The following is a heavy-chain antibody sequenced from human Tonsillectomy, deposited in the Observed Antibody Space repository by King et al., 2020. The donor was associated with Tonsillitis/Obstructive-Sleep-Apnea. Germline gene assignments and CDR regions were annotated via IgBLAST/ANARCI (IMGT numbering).Heavy chain of an antibody. V-gene: IGHV2-5*02. CDR2: IYWDDDK. Sequence: TLKESGPTLVKPTQTLTLTCTFSGFSLSTSGVGVGWIRQPPGKALEWLALIYWDDDKRYSPSLKSRLTITKDTSKNQVVLTMTNMDPVDTATYYCAHRPLIAARWDNWFDPWGQGTLVTVSS. J-gene: IGHJ5*02. CDR3: AHRPLIAARWDNWFDP. CDR1: GFSLSTSGVG. D-gene: IGHD6-6*01.